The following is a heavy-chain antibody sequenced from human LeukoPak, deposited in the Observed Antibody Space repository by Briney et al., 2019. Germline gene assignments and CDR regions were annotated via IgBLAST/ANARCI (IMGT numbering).Heavy chain of an antibody. J-gene: IGHJ4*02. CDR2: IYYSGNT. D-gene: IGHD1-1*01. CDR3: ARVSVQVKRLYPYYFDY. Sequence: SETLSLTCTVSGSSVSSGSYYWSWIRQPPGKGLEWIGDIYYSGNTNYNPSLKSRVTISLDTSKNQFSLKLNSVTAADTALYNCARVSVQVKRLYPYYFDYWGQGTLVTVSS. CDR1: GSSVSSGSYY. V-gene: IGHV4-61*01.